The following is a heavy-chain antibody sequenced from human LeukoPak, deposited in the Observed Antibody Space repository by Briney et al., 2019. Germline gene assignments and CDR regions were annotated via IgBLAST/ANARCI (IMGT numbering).Heavy chain of an antibody. CDR2: IKQDGSEK. Sequence: GGSLRLSCAASGFTLSNAWMNWVRQAPGKGLEWVANIKQDGSEKYYVDSVKGRFTISRDNAKNSLYLQMNSLRAEDTAVYYCARESLGYCSSTSCYTGDAFDIWGQGTMVTVSS. V-gene: IGHV3-7*01. J-gene: IGHJ3*02. D-gene: IGHD2-2*02. CDR3: ARESLGYCSSTSCYTGDAFDI. CDR1: GFTLSNAW.